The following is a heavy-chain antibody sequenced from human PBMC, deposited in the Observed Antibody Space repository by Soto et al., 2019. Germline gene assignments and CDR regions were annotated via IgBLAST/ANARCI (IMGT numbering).Heavy chain of an antibody. CDR2: VSYEGSTT. Sequence: QVQLVESGGGVVQPGTSLRLSCAASGFTFSNYPMQWVRQAPGKGLEWVGIVSYEGSTTYYADSVKGRFTISRDNSRNTVHLQMNNLTEDDTAVYYCAKDDIATRPSLGYYYGLDVWGQGASVTVSS. CDR3: AKDDIATRPSLGYYYGLDV. CDR1: GFTFSNYP. V-gene: IGHV3-30-3*01. J-gene: IGHJ6*02. D-gene: IGHD6-6*01.